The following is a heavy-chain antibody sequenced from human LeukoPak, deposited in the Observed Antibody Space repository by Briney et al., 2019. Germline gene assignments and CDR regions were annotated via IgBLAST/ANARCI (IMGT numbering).Heavy chain of an antibody. CDR3: ARGGHCSTTSCSNYDGMDV. CDR1: GGTFSSYA. J-gene: IGHJ6*02. Sequence: GASVKVSCKASGGTFSSYAISWVRQAPGQGLEWMGGIIPIFGTANYAQKFQGRVTITADESTSTAYMELSSLRAEDTAVYFCARGGHCSTTSCSNYDGMDVWGQGTTLTVSS. V-gene: IGHV1-69*01. CDR2: IIPIFGTA. D-gene: IGHD2-2*01.